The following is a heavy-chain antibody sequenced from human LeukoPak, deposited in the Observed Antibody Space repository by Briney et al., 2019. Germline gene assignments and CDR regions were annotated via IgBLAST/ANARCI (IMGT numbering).Heavy chain of an antibody. V-gene: IGHV4-59*01. CDR3: ARAWGVKSDYNVRDAFDI. CDR2: IYYSGST. CDR1: GGPISRYY. D-gene: IGHD3-10*01. J-gene: IGHJ3*02. Sequence: SETLSLTCTVSGGPISRYYWSWIRQPPGKGLVWIGYIYYSGSTNYNPSLKSRVTISVDTSKNQFSLKLSSVTAADTAVYYCARAWGVKSDYNVRDAFDIWGQGTMVTVSS.